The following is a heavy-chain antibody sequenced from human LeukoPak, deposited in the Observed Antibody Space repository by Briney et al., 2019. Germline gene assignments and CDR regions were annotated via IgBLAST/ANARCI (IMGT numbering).Heavy chain of an antibody. V-gene: IGHV1-8*01. CDR3: ARGFTANDFWSGYLYYYYYGMDV. J-gene: IGHJ6*02. D-gene: IGHD3-3*01. Sequence: ASVKVSCKASGYTFTSYDINGVRQATGQGLEWMGWMNPNSGNTGYAQEFQGRVTMTRNTSISTAYMELSSLRSEDTAVYYCARGFTANDFWSGYLYYYYYGMDVWGQGTTVTVSS. CDR2: MNPNSGNT. CDR1: GYTFTSYD.